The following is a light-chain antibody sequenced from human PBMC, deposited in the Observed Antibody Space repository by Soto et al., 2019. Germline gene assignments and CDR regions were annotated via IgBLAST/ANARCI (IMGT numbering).Light chain of an antibody. CDR2: AAS. V-gene: IGKV1-39*01. J-gene: IGKJ2*01. Sequence: DIQMTQSPSSLSASVGDRVTITCRASQNIYSYLNWYQQKPGKAPKLLIYAASSLQSGVPSGFGGSGSGTDFTLTISSLQPEDFATYYCQQSYSTPYTFGQGTKLEIK. CDR3: QQSYSTPYT. CDR1: QNIYSY.